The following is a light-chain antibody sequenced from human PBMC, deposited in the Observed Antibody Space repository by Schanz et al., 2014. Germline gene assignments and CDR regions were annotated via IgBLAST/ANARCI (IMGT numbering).Light chain of an antibody. V-gene: IGLV4-69*01. CDR2: LNSDGSH. Sequence: QPVLTQSPSASASLGASVKLTCTLSSGHSSYAIAWHQQQPEKGPRYLMRLNSDGSHNKGDGIPDRFSGSGSGAERYLTISSLQSEDEADYYCQTWGTGIQVFGGGTKLTVL. CDR3: QTWGTGIQV. J-gene: IGLJ3*02. CDR1: SGHSSYA.